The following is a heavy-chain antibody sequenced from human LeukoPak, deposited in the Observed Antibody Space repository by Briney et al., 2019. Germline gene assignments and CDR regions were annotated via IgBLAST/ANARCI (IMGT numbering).Heavy chain of an antibody. V-gene: IGHV3-66*01. CDR2: MYTLGNT. CDR1: GFTVSSNY. Sequence: GGSLRLSCAASGFTVSSNYMTWVRQAPGKGLEWVSVMYTLGNTYYADSVRGRFTISRDYSKNTLYLQMNSLRAEDTAVYYCAKDQGAYYGSGSYIDYWGQGTLVTVSS. D-gene: IGHD3-10*01. CDR3: AKDQGAYYGSGSYIDY. J-gene: IGHJ4*02.